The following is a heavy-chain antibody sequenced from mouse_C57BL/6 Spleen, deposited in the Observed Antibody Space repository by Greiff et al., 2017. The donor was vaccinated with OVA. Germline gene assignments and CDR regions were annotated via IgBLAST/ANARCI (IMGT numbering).Heavy chain of an antibody. D-gene: IGHD2-3*01. CDR2: ISSGSSTI. Sequence: DVQLVESGGGLVKPGGSLKLSCAASGFTFSDYGMHWVRQAPEKGLEWVAYISSGSSTIYYADTVKGRFTISRDNAKNTLFLQMTSLRSEDTAMYYCAKGMVKGFAYWGQGTLVTVSA. CDR1: GFTFSDYG. J-gene: IGHJ3*01. V-gene: IGHV5-17*01. CDR3: AKGMVKGFAY.